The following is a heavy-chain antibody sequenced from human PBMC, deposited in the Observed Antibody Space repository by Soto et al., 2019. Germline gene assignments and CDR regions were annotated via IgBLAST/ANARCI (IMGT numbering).Heavy chain of an antibody. Sequence: SETLSLTCTVFGGSISSYYWSWIRQPPGKGLEWIGYIYYNGSTNYNPSLKSRVTISADTSKNQFSLKLNSVTAADTAVYYCARMNYYDTSGYPFDYWGQGMMVTVSS. V-gene: IGHV4-59*01. CDR2: IYYNGST. CDR1: GGSISSYY. J-gene: IGHJ4*02. CDR3: ARMNYYDTSGYPFDY. D-gene: IGHD3-22*01.